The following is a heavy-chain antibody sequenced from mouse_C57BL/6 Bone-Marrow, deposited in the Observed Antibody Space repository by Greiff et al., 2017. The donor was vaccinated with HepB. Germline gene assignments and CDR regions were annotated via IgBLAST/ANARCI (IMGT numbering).Heavy chain of an antibody. CDR1: GYSITSGYY. CDR3: AREEAPWFAY. J-gene: IGHJ3*01. V-gene: IGHV3-6*01. CDR2: ISYDGSN. Sequence: VQLKESGPGLVKPSQSLSLTCSVTGYSITSGYYWNWIRQFPGNKLEWMGYISYDGSNNYNPSLKNRISITRDTSKNQFFLKLNSVTTEDTATYYCAREEAPWFAYWGQGTLVTVSA.